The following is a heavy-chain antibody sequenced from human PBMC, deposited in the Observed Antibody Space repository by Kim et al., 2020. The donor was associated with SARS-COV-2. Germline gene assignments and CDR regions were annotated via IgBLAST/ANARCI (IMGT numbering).Heavy chain of an antibody. CDR3: AKDIEGITMIVVVIPYYYYGMDV. D-gene: IGHD3-22*01. CDR1: GFTFSSYG. CDR2: ISYYGSNK. J-gene: IGHJ6*02. V-gene: IGHV3-30*18. Sequence: GGSLRLSCAASGFTFSSYGMNWVRQAPGKGLEWVAVISYYGSNKYYADSVKGRFTISRDNSKNTLYLQMNSLRAEDTAVYYCAKDIEGITMIVVVIPYYYYGMDVWGQGTTVTVSS.